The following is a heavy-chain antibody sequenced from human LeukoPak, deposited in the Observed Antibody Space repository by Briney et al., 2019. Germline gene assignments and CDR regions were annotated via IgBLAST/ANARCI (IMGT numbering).Heavy chain of an antibody. D-gene: IGHD3-22*01. V-gene: IGHV4-38-2*02. CDR1: GRSISLGYY. CDR2: IYYSGST. Sequence: SETLSLTCTVSGRSISLGYYWGWIRQPPGKGLEWIGSIYYSGSTYYNPSLKSRVTISVDTSKNQFSLKLSSVTAADTAVYYCASMGYDSSGYKARDYWGQGTLVTVSS. CDR3: ASMGYDSSGYKARDY. J-gene: IGHJ4*02.